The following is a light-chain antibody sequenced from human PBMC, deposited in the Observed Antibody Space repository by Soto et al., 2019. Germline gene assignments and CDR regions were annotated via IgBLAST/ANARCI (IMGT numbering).Light chain of an antibody. CDR2: GAS. V-gene: IGKV3-15*01. CDR1: QTVSTN. J-gene: IGKJ1*01. Sequence: EIVMTQSPDTLSVSPGDRATLSCRASQTVSTNLAWYQQKPGQAPRLLIYGASTRATGVPDRFSGSGSRTELTLTLSSLQSEDFAVYYCQQYNRWPPLTFGQGTKVEIK. CDR3: QQYNRWPPLT.